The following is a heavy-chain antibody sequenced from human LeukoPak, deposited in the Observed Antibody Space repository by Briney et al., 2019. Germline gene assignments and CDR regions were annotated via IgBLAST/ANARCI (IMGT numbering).Heavy chain of an antibody. D-gene: IGHD3-10*01. V-gene: IGHV3-21*05. Sequence: PGGSLRLSCVASGFTFKRYSMNWVRQAPGKGLEWVSFITSTSSDLFYSDSVKGRFTVSRDNARNSLYLQMNSLTAEDTAVYYCAIAAGHFFDYWGQGSLVTVSS. CDR1: GFTFKRYS. CDR3: AIAAGHFFDY. J-gene: IGHJ4*02. CDR2: ITSTSSDL.